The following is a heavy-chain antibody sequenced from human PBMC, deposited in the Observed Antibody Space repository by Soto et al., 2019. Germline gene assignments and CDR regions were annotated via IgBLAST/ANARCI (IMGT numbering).Heavy chain of an antibody. V-gene: IGHV4-59*01. CDR1: GGSIGSYH. Sequence: SETLSLTCTVSGGSIGSYHWSWVRQPPGKGLEWIASVYYTGTTNYNPSLGSRVTISIDAPKNKISLKLTSVTAAATAFYYCARDRVLTGMFDLWGQGTLVTVSS. J-gene: IGHJ5*02. D-gene: IGHD3-16*01. CDR3: ARDRVLTGMFDL. CDR2: VYYTGTT.